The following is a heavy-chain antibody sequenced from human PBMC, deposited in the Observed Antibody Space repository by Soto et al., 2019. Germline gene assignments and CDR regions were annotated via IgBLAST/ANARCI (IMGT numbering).Heavy chain of an antibody. CDR2: IYWDDDK. Sequence: QITLKESGPTLVKPTQTLTLTCTFSGFSLSTGGVGVGWIRQPPGEALEYLALIYWDDDKRYSPSLKSRLTITKDTSKTQVVLTTTNMDPVDTATYYCAHRQGGYNWNDGDFAYWGQGTLVTVSS. CDR1: GFSLSTGGVG. J-gene: IGHJ4*02. CDR3: AHRQGGYNWNDGDFAY. D-gene: IGHD1-1*01. V-gene: IGHV2-5*02.